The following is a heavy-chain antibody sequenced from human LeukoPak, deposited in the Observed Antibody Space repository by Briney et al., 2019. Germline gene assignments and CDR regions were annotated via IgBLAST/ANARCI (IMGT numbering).Heavy chain of an antibody. CDR1: XYG. Sequence: XYGMHWARQAPGKGLEWVAFMQYDGSQIYYVDSVKGRFTISRDNSKNALYLQMNSLRPEDTAIYYCAGKAAAFYFDYWGQGTLVTVSS. CDR3: AGKAAAFYFDY. J-gene: IGHJ4*02. CDR2: MQYDGSQI. V-gene: IGHV3-30*02. D-gene: IGHD6-13*01.